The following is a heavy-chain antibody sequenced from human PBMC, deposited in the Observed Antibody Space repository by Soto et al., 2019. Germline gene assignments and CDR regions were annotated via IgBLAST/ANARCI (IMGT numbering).Heavy chain of an antibody. Sequence: SVKVSCKGSGGPFSSYAISWVRQAPGQGLEWMGGIIPIFGTANYAQKFQGRVTITADESTSTAYMELSSLRSEDTAVYYCARDSFTGTTMDGPYYYGMDVWGQGTTVTVSS. V-gene: IGHV1-69*01. CDR3: ARDSFTGTTMDGPYYYGMDV. J-gene: IGHJ6*02. CDR1: GGPFSSYA. D-gene: IGHD1-7*01. CDR2: IIPIFGTA.